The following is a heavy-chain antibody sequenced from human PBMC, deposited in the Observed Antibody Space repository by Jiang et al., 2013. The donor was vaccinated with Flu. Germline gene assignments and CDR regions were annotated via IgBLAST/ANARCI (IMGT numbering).Heavy chain of an antibody. D-gene: IGHD2-21*02. Sequence: GAEVKKPGASVKVSCKASGYSFPQYYITWVRQAPGQGLEWMGWISVSNGNTNYLQKLQGRVTMTADTSTSTAYMELRSLRSEDTTVYFCARVMTEGFDIWGQGTMVTVSS. CDR3: ARVMTEGFDI. CDR2: ISVSNGNT. J-gene: IGHJ3*02. V-gene: IGHV1-18*01. CDR1: GYSFPQYY.